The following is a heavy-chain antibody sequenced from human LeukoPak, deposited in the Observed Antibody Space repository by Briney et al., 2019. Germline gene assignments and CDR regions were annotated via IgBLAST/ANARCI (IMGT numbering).Heavy chain of an antibody. D-gene: IGHD5-24*01. CDR1: GDSIGSGDYY. Sequence: SETLSLTCSVSGDSIGSGDYYWSWIRQLPGKGLEWIGYMYFSGRTDFNPSLESRVTISVDTSQNQFSLNLTSVTAADTAVYFCARAPFNYGYKKVLNHYGVDVWGQGTAVTVSS. J-gene: IGHJ6*02. V-gene: IGHV4-31*03. CDR2: MYFSGRT. CDR3: ARAPFNYGYKKVLNHYGVDV.